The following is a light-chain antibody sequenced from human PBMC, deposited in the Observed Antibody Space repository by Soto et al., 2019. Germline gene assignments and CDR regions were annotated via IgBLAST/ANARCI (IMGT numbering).Light chain of an antibody. CDR3: QRRNNWPT. CDR2: GAS. J-gene: IGKJ4*01. V-gene: IGKV3-11*01. Sequence: EIVLTQSPATLSLSPGERAVLSCRASQGVGTYVAWYQQRPCQPPRLLIYGASNRTTCIPARFSGSGSGTAFARTMGSLEPEDLAVYFCQRRNNWPTFGGGTMVEIK. CDR1: QGVGTY.